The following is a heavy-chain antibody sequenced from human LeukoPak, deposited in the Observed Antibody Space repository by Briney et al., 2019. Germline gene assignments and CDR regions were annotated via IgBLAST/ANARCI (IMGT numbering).Heavy chain of an antibody. CDR1: GFSFSNYW. CDR3: ARDPRDDHNSLDY. D-gene: IGHD5-24*01. CDR2: IKEDGSAR. J-gene: IGHJ4*02. Sequence: PGGSLRLSCGASGFSFSNYWMSWVRQSPEKGLEWVANIKEDGSARYYVDSVKGRFTISRDNPKNSLYLQMGSLRADDTAMYYCARDPRDDHNSLDYWGQGTQVTVSS. V-gene: IGHV3-7*03.